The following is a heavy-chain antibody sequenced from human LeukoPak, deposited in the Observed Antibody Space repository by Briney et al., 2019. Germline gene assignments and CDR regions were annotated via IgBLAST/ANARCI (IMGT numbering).Heavy chain of an antibody. J-gene: IGHJ4*02. Sequence: PETRSPTSAVYGGSFSGYYSSWIRQPPGKGLEWIGEINHSGGTNYNPSLKSRVTISVDTSKNQFSLKLSSVTAADTAVYYCATLRIATRLNRVDYWGQGTLVTVSS. V-gene: IGHV4-34*01. CDR1: GGSFSGYY. CDR2: INHSGGT. D-gene: IGHD6-13*01. CDR3: ATLRIATRLNRVDY.